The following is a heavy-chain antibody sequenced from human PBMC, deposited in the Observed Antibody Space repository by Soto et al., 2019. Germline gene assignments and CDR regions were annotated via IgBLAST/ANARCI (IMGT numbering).Heavy chain of an antibody. D-gene: IGHD1-26*01. J-gene: IGHJ5*02. Sequence: PGGSLRLSCAASGFTFSNYAMNWVRQAPGKGLEWVSVISGSGDSTYYADSVKGRFTISRDNSKNTLYLQMNSLRDEDTAVYYCAREGGSLNWCDPWGQGTLVIVSS. CDR1: GFTFSNYA. V-gene: IGHV3-23*01. CDR2: ISGSGDST. CDR3: AREGGSLNWCDP.